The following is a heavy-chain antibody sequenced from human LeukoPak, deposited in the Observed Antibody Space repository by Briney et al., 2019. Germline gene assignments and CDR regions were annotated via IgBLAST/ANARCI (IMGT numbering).Heavy chain of an antibody. CDR2: IYHSGST. D-gene: IGHD2-15*01. CDR3: ARRYCSGGSCYSERGAFDI. Sequence: SGTLSLTCAVSGGSISSSNWWSWVRQPPGKGLEWIGEIYHSGSTNYNPSLKSRVTMSVDTSKNQFSLKLSSVTAADTAVYYCARRYCSGGSCYSERGAFDIWGQGTMVTVSS. CDR1: GGSISSSNW. J-gene: IGHJ3*02. V-gene: IGHV4-4*02.